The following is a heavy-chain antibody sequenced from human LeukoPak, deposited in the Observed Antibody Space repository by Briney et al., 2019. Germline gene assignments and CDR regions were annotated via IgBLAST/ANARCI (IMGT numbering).Heavy chain of an antibody. CDR3: ARSLGAGSYLDF. V-gene: IGHV3-64*01. D-gene: IGHD3-10*02. CDR2: INGNGGST. CDR1: GFTFSNYA. Sequence: GGSLRLSCAASGFTFSNYAMHWVREAQGKGLEYLSAINGNGGSTYYATSVKGKFTITRDNSKNTLYLQMDSLSAEDMAVFYCARSLGAGSYLDFWGQGTLVTVSS. J-gene: IGHJ4*02.